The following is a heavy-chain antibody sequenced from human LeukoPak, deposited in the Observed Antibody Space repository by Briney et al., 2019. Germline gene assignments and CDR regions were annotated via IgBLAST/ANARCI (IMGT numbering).Heavy chain of an antibody. V-gene: IGHV3-9*01. CDR2: IGWNSGSI. CDR1: GFTFDDYA. Sequence: GGSLRLSCAASGFTFDDYAMHWVRQAPGKGLEWVSGIGWNSGSIGYADSVKGRFTISRDNAKNSLYLQMNSLRAEDTALYYCAKGGKIYYGSGKGFDYWGQGTLVTVSS. J-gene: IGHJ4*02. CDR3: AKGGKIYYGSGKGFDY. D-gene: IGHD3-10*01.